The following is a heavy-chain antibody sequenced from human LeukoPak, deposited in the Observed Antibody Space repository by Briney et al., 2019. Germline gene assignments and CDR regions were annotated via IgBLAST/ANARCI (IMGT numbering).Heavy chain of an antibody. V-gene: IGHV1-69*05. CDR3: ARGGYCSSTSCYNGGWFDP. J-gene: IGHJ5*02. CDR1: GGTFSSYA. CDR2: IIPIFGTA. D-gene: IGHD2-2*02. Sequence: SVKVSCKASGGTFSSYAISWVRQAPGQGLEWMGGIIPIFGTANYAQKFQGRVTITTDESTSTAYMELSSLRSEDTAVYYCARGGYCSSTSCYNGGWFDPWGQGTLVTVSS.